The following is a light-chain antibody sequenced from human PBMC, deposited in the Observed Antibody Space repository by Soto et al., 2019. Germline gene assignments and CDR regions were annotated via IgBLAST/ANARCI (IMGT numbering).Light chain of an antibody. J-gene: IGKJ5*01. Sequence: EIVLTQSPATLSVSPGERATLSCRASQNIDNKLVWYQQKPGQAPSLLLSNAVTRAPGIPARFSGSGFGTEYTITISSVQPEDFAIYYCQQYKSWWPITFGQGTRLEI. CDR1: QNIDNK. CDR3: QQYKSWWPIT. CDR2: NAV. V-gene: IGKV3-15*01.